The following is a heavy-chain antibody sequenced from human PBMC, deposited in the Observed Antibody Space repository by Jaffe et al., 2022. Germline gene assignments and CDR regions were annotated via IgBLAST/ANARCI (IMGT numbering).Heavy chain of an antibody. D-gene: IGHD3-10*01. Sequence: EVQLVESGGGLVQPGGSLRLSCAASGFTFSSYWMSWVRQAPGKGLEWVANIKQDGSEKYYVDSVKGRFTISRDNAKNSLYLQMNSLRAEDTAVYYCARGFGGRILWFRSRPLNYFDYWGQGTLVTVSS. CDR2: IKQDGSEK. V-gene: IGHV3-7*01. CDR1: GFTFSSYW. CDR3: ARGFGGRILWFRSRPLNYFDY. J-gene: IGHJ4*02.